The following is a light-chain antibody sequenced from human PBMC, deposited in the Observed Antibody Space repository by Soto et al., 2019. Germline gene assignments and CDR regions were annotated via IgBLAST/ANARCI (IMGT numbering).Light chain of an antibody. CDR2: AAS. CDR3: LQDHDDSWT. J-gene: IGKJ1*01. Sequence: IQMTQSPSSLSATVGDRVTLTCRASQSIANYLNWYQQKPGKAPKLLIYAASTLQSGVPSRFSGSGSGTDFTLTISSLQPEDFATYYCLQDHDDSWTFGQGSKVDIK. CDR1: QSIANY. V-gene: IGKV1-6*01.